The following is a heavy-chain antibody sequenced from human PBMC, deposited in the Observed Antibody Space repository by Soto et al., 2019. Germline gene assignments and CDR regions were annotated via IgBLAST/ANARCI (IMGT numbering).Heavy chain of an antibody. CDR2: IWYDGSNK. J-gene: IGHJ4*02. Sequence: QVQLVESGGGVVQPGRSLRLSCAASGFTFSSYGMHWVRQAPGKGLEWVAVIWYDGSNKYYADSVKGRFTISRDNSKNTLYLQMNSLRAEDTAVYYCARDGEPAGYSSGLYDYWGQGTLVTVSS. CDR3: ARDGEPAGYSSGLYDY. V-gene: IGHV3-33*01. D-gene: IGHD6-19*01. CDR1: GFTFSSYG.